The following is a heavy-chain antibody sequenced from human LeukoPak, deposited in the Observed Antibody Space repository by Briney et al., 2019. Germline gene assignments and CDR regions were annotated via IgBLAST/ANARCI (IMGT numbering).Heavy chain of an antibody. CDR3: AKDLDDVLSGSFGFDY. CDR2: ISGLGVKT. Sequence: PGGSLRLSCAASGFAFSSYAMTWVRQVPGKGLEFVSAISGLGVKTYYADSVKGRFTISRDNSKNTLYLQMNSLRVEDTAVYFCAKDLDDVLSGSFGFDYWGQGTLVTVSS. D-gene: IGHD3-9*01. CDR1: GFAFSSYA. V-gene: IGHV3-23*01. J-gene: IGHJ4*02.